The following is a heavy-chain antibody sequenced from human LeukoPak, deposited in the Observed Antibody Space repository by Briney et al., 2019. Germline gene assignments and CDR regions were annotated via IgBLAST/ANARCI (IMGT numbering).Heavy chain of an antibody. CDR1: GGSFSGYY. D-gene: IGHD4-17*01. V-gene: IGHV4-34*01. J-gene: IGHJ4*02. CDR2: INHSGST. CDR3: ARGTTVSLDY. Sequence: SETLSLTCAVYGGSFSGYYWSWIRQPPGKGLEWIGEINHSGSTNYNPSLQSRVTISVDTSKNQFSLKLSSVTAADTAVYYCARGTTVSLDYWGQGTLVTVSS.